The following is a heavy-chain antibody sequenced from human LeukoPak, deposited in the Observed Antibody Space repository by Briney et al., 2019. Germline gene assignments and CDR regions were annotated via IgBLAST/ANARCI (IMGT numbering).Heavy chain of an antibody. CDR2: IYPGDSDT. CDR3: ARLNGYKFADY. CDR1: GYSFTSYW. V-gene: IGHV5-51*01. Sequence: ASVKVSCKASGYSFTSYWIGWVRQMPGKGLEWVGIIYPGDSDTRYSPSFQGQVTISADKSISTAYLQWSSLKASDTAMYYCARLNGYKFADYWGQGTLVTVSS. D-gene: IGHD5-24*01. J-gene: IGHJ4*02.